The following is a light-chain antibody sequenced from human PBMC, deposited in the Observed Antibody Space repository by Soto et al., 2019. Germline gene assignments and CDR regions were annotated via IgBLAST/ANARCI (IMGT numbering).Light chain of an antibody. CDR2: EVS. CDR1: SSDVGAYNY. V-gene: IGLV2-14*01. J-gene: IGLJ1*01. CDR3: SSYLTSTPFV. Sequence: QSALTQPASVSGSPGQSITISCTGTSSDVGAYNYVSWYQQSPGKAPRLMIYEVSNRPSGVSHRFSGSKSGNTASLTISGLQAEDEAEYYFSSYLTSTPFVFGTGTKVTVL.